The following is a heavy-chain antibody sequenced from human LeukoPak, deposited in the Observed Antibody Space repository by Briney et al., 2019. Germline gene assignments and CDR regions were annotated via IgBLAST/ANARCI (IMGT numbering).Heavy chain of an antibody. D-gene: IGHD3-9*01. CDR1: GGSISSYY. J-gene: IGHJ5*02. Sequence: SETLSLTCTVSGGSISSYYWSWIRQPPAKGLAWIGYIYYSGSTNYNPSLKSRVTISVDTSKNQFSLKLSSVAAADTAVYYCARGYDILTGDHNWFDPWGQGTLVTVSS. CDR3: ARGYDILTGDHNWFDP. CDR2: IYYSGST. V-gene: IGHV4-59*01.